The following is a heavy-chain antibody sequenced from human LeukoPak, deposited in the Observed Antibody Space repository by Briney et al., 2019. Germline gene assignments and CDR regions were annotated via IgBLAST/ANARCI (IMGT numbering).Heavy chain of an antibody. CDR1: GFTFDDYA. CDR2: FSWNSGSI. CDR3: AKGNYDSSGPFDY. D-gene: IGHD3-22*01. J-gene: IGHJ4*02. Sequence: GESLRLSCAASGFTFDDYAMHWVRQAPGKGLEWVSGFSWNSGSIDYADSVKGRFTISRDNAKNSLYLQMNSLRAEDTALYYCAKGNYDSSGPFDYWGQGTLVTVSS. V-gene: IGHV3-9*01.